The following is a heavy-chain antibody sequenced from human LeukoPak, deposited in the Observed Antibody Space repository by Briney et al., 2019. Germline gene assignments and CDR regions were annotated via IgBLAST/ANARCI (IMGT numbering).Heavy chain of an antibody. D-gene: IGHD3-22*01. J-gene: IGHJ4*02. CDR1: GYSFTSYG. V-gene: IGHV1-18*01. CDR2: ISTYDGNT. Sequence: VASVKVSCKASGYSFTSYGFSWVRQAPGQGLEWMGWISTYDGNTNYALKVQGRVTMTTDSSTSTAYMELRTLRSDDTAVYYCAKMGASSGYSPIDYWGQGTLVTVSS. CDR3: AKMGASSGYSPIDY.